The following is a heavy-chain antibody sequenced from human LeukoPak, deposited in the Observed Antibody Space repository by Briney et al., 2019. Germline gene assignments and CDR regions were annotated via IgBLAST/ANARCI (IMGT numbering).Heavy chain of an antibody. D-gene: IGHD4-17*01. J-gene: IGHJ4*01. CDR3: ARARDYGGYFDY. V-gene: IGHV3-21*01. CDR1: GFTFSSYS. CDR2: ISSGGSYI. Sequence: GGSLRLSCAASGFTFSSYSMNWVRQAPGKGLEWVSSISSGGSYINYADSVKGRFTISRDNSKNTLYLQMNSLRAEDTAVYYCARARDYGGYFDYWGQGTLVTVSS.